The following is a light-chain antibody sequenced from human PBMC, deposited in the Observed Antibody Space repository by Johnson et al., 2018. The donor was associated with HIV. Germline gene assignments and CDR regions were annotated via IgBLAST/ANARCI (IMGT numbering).Light chain of an antibody. CDR1: SSNIGNNY. Sequence: QSVLTQPPSVSAAPGQKVTISCSGSSSNIGNNYVSWFQQLPGTAPKLLICENDKRPSGIPDRFSCSKSGTSATLGITGLQTGDEADYYCGTWDSSLSFYVCGTGTKVTVL. CDR2: END. J-gene: IGLJ1*01. CDR3: GTWDSSLSFYV. V-gene: IGLV1-51*02.